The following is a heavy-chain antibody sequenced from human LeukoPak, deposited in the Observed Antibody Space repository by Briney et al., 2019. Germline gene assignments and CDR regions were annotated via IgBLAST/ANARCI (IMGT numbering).Heavy chain of an antibody. CDR2: INPNSGGT. V-gene: IGHV1-2*06. D-gene: IGHD2-2*01. CDR1: GYTFTGYY. Sequence: ASVKVSCKASGYTFTGYYMHWVRQAPGQGREWMGRINPNSGGTNYAQKFQGRVTMTRDTSISTVYMELSSLRSEDTAVYYCAREAHIVVVPAAFDHWGQGTLVTVSS. CDR3: AREAHIVVVPAAFDH. J-gene: IGHJ4*02.